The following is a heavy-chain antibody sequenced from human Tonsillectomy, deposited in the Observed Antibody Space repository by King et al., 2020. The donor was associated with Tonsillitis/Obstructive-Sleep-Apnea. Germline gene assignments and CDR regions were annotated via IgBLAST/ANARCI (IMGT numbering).Heavy chain of an antibody. V-gene: IGHV3-11*05. J-gene: IGHJ6*03. CDR2: ISSSSSYT. CDR1: GFTFSDYY. D-gene: IGHD3-3*01. Sequence: VQLVQSGGGLVKPGGSLRLSCAASGFTFSDYYMSWIRQAPGKGLEWVSYISSSSSYTNYADSVKGRFTNSRDNAKNSLYLKMNSLRAEDTAVYYCASYDFWSGYNYYYMDVWGKGTTVTVSS. CDR3: ASYDFWSGYNYYYMDV.